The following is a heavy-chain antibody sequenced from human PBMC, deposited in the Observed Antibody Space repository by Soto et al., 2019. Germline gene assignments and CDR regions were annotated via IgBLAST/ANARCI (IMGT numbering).Heavy chain of an antibody. D-gene: IGHD4-17*01. CDR1: GYTFTSHW. Sequence: PGESLKISCQASGYTFTSHWIGWVRQMPGKGLEWMGIIYPGDSDSRISPSFQGQVTISADKSIDTAYLHWRSLKASDTAIYYCARDLDYGGNSEASEVWGQGTMVSVAS. J-gene: IGHJ3*01. V-gene: IGHV5-51*01. CDR2: IYPGDSDS. CDR3: ARDLDYGGNSEASEV.